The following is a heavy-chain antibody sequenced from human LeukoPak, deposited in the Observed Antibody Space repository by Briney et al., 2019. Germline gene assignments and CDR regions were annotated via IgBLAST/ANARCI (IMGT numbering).Heavy chain of an antibody. CDR3: ARHSAPERGFSYGPVEY. Sequence: PSETLSLTCSVSGGSIGDYYWSWIRQPPGKGLEWIGYIHYTGNTKYSPSLQSRVTISPDTSMKQFSLKLSSVTAADTAVYYCARHSAPERGFSYGPVEYWGQGTLVTVSS. CDR2: IHYTGNT. CDR1: GGSIGDYY. D-gene: IGHD5-18*01. V-gene: IGHV4-59*08. J-gene: IGHJ4*02.